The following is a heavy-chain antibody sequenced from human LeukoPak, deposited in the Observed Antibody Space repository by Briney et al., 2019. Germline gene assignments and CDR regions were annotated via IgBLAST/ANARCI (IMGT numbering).Heavy chain of an antibody. CDR1: GGSVSSSSYY. V-gene: IGHV4-39*01. D-gene: IGHD3-16*02. CDR3: ARQREIIMITFGGVIASRRFDY. Sequence: SETLSLTCTVSGGSVSSSSYYWDWIRQPPGKGLEWIGNIYYSGSTYYNPSLKSRVTISVDTSKNQFSLKLSSVTAADTAVYYCARQREIIMITFGGVIASRRFDYWGQGTLVTVSS. CDR2: IYYSGST. J-gene: IGHJ4*02.